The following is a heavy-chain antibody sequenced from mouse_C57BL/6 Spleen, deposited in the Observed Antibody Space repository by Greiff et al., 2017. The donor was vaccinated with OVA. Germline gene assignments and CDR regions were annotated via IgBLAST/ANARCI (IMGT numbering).Heavy chain of an antibody. D-gene: IGHD2-3*01. V-gene: IGHV3-6*01. Sequence: EVQLKESGPGLVKPSQSLSLTCSVTGYSITSGYYWNWIRQFPGNKLEWMGYISYDGSNNYNPSLKNRISITRDTSKNQFFLKLNSVTTEDTATYYCARDDGWGQGTLVTVSA. CDR1: GYSITSGYY. CDR2: ISYDGSN. J-gene: IGHJ3*01. CDR3: ARDDG.